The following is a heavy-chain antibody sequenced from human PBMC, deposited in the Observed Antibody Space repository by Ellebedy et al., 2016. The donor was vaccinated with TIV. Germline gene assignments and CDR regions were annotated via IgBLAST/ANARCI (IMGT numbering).Heavy chain of an antibody. J-gene: IGHJ4*02. V-gene: IGHV3-21*01. Sequence: GGSLRLSXAASGFTFSSYSMNWVRQAPGKGLGWVSSISSSSSYIYYADSVKGRFTISRDNAKNSLYLQMNSLRAEDTAVYYCARKIAVAGTLFDYWGQGTLVTVSS. CDR2: ISSSSSYI. D-gene: IGHD6-19*01. CDR3: ARKIAVAGTLFDY. CDR1: GFTFSSYS.